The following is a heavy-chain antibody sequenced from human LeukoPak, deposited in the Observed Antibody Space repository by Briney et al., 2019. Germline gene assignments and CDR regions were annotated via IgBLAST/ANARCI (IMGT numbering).Heavy chain of an antibody. J-gene: IGHJ4*02. D-gene: IGHD6-19*01. V-gene: IGHV1-46*01. CDR2: INPSGGST. CDR3: AALAVAGPFDY. CDR1: GYTFTSYY. Sequence: ASVKVSCKASGYTFTSYYMHWVRQAPGQGLEWMGIINPSGGSTSYAQKFQGRVTMTRDTSTSTIYMELSSLRSEDTAVYYCAALAVAGPFDYWGQGTLVTVSS.